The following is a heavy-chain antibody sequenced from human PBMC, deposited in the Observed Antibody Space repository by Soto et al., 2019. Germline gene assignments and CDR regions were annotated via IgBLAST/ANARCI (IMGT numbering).Heavy chain of an antibody. CDR3: ARDRSSSWYVDYGMDV. CDR1: GFTFSSYG. V-gene: IGHV3-33*01. D-gene: IGHD6-13*01. Sequence: QVQLVESGGGVVQPGRSLRLSCAASGFTFSSYGMHWVRQAPGKGLEWVAVIWYDGSNKYYADSVKGRFTISRDNSKNTLYLQMNSLRAEDTAVYYCARDRSSSWYVDYGMDVWGQGTTVTVSS. CDR2: IWYDGSNK. J-gene: IGHJ6*02.